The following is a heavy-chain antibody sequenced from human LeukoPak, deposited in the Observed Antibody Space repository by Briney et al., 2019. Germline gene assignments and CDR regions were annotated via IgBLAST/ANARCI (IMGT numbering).Heavy chain of an antibody. J-gene: IGHJ4*02. CDR1: GFTFSGYP. D-gene: IGHD4-17*01. V-gene: IGHV3-30-3*01. CDR3: AGGRYYLDS. Sequence: GKSLRLSCAASGFTFSGYPIHWVRQAPGKGLEWVAVISYDGSNKYYADSVKGRFTISRDNSKNTLYLQMNSLRAEDTAVYYCAGGRYYLDSWGQGTLVTVSS. CDR2: ISYDGSNK.